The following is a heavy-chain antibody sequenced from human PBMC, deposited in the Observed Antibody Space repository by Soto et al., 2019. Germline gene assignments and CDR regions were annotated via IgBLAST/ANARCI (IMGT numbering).Heavy chain of an antibody. CDR1: GDTFSSYA. V-gene: IGHV1-69*13. D-gene: IGHD3-22*01. CDR3: ARDGSGYRSRASPMDV. CDR2: IIPVFGTA. J-gene: IGHJ6*02. Sequence: SVKVSCKASGDTFSSYAISWVRQAPGQGLEWMGGIIPVFGTANYAQKFQGRVTITADESTSTAYMELSSLRSEDTAVYYCARDGSGYRSRASPMDVWGQGTTVTVSS.